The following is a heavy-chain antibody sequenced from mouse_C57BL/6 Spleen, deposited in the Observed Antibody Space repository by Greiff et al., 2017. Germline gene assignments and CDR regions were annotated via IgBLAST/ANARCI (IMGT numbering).Heavy chain of an antibody. CDR1: GFNIKDYY. Sequence: VQLQQSGAELVKPGASVKLSCTASGFNIKDYYMHWVKQRTEQGLEWIGRIDPEDGETKYAPKFPGKATITADTSSNTAYLQLSSLTSEDTAVYYCARSGDPRGWFAYWGQGTLVTVSA. CDR2: IDPEDGET. CDR3: ARSGDPRGWFAY. J-gene: IGHJ3*01. V-gene: IGHV14-2*01.